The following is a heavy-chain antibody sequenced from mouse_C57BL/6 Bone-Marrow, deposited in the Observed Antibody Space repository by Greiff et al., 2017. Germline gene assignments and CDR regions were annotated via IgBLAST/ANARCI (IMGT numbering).Heavy chain of an antibody. CDR2: ISGGGGNT. V-gene: IGHV5-9*01. CDR3: SRQVTTVLATKYFDV. CDR1: GFTFSSYT. J-gene: IGHJ1*03. D-gene: IGHD1-1*01. Sequence: DVKLVESGGGLVKPGGSLKLSCAASGFTFSSYTMSWVRQTPEKRLQWVAAISGGGGNTYYPDSVKGRFTISRDNDKTILYLQMSSLRSEDTALYYCSRQVTTVLATKYFDVWGTGPTVTVSS.